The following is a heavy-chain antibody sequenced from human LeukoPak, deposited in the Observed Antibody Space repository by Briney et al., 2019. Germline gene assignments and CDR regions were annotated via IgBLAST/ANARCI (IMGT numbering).Heavy chain of an antibody. CDR2: ISGGGSST. CDR1: GFTFSSYA. D-gene: IGHD3-22*01. J-gene: IGHJ6*02. Sequence: GGSLRLSCAASGFTFSSYAMDWVRQAPGKGLEWVSVISGGGSSTNYADSVKGRFTISRDSSKNTLYLQMNSLRAEDTAVYYCAKAFGLYYYDSSGYYHGMDVWGQGTMVTVSS. V-gene: IGHV3-23*01. CDR3: AKAFGLYYYDSSGYYHGMDV.